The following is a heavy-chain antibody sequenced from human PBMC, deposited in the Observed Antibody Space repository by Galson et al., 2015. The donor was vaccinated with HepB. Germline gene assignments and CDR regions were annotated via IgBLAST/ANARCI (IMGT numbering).Heavy chain of an antibody. Sequence: ETLSLTCTVSGGSISSYYWSWIRQPPGKGLEWIGYIYYSGSTNYNPSLKSRVTISVDTSKNQFSLKLSSVTAADTAVYYCARVGGDPVMVRGVIIHYYYYGMDVWGQGTTVTVSS. V-gene: IGHV4-59*01. J-gene: IGHJ6*02. CDR3: ARVGGDPVMVRGVIIHYYYYGMDV. CDR1: GGSISSYY. D-gene: IGHD3-10*01. CDR2: IYYSGST.